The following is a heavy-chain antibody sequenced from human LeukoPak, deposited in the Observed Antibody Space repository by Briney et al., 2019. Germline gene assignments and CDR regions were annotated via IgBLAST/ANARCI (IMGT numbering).Heavy chain of an antibody. J-gene: IGHJ4*02. CDR2: IRSKANSYAT. CDR3: TPGPDTAGY. D-gene: IGHD3-9*01. V-gene: IGHV3-73*01. CDR1: GFTFSGSA. Sequence: GGSLRLSCAASGFTFSGSAMHWVRQASGKGLEWVGRIRSKANSYATAYAASVKGRFTISRDDSKNTAYLQMNSLKTEDTAVYYCTPGPDTAGYWGQGTLVTVSS.